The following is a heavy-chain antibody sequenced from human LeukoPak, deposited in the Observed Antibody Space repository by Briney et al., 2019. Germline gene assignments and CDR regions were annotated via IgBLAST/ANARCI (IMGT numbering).Heavy chain of an antibody. CDR2: ISNSGGNT. V-gene: IGHV3-23*01. J-gene: IGHJ5*02. Sequence: PGGSLRLSCAASGFTFNNYAMTWVRQAPGKGLEWVSAISNSGGNTYYADSLKGRFTISRDNSNNTLYLQMNSLRAEDTAVYYCAHPTEYSSSWYGNWFDPWGQGTLVTVSS. CDR1: GFTFNNYA. CDR3: AHPTEYSSSWYGNWFDP. D-gene: IGHD6-13*01.